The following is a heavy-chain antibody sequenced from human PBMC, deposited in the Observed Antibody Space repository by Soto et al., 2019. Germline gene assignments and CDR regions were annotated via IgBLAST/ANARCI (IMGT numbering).Heavy chain of an antibody. CDR3: AKLSCTSSTCYFPGWFDP. V-gene: IGHV4-31*03. CDR1: GDSISGGASF. J-gene: IGHJ5*02. Sequence: SETLSLTCTVSGDSISGGASFWSWIRQPPGKGLEWIANVYYSGSSYYNPSLKSRLTIPVDTTKNQFSLQLKSMTAADTAVYYCAKLSCTSSTCYFPGWFDPWGQGTLVTVSS. D-gene: IGHD2-2*01. CDR2: VYYSGSS.